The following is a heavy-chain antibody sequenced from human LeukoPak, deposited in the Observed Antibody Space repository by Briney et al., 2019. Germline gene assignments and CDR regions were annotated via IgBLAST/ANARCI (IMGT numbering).Heavy chain of an antibody. Sequence: GESLKISCKGSGYSFTSYGISWVRQAPGQGLEWMGWISAYNGNTNYAQKLQGRVTMTTDTSTSTAYMELRSLRSDDTAVYYCARDRTGIGTLDYWGQGTLVTVSS. CDR1: GYSFTSYG. D-gene: IGHD1-26*01. J-gene: IGHJ4*02. V-gene: IGHV1-18*01. CDR3: ARDRTGIGTLDY. CDR2: ISAYNGNT.